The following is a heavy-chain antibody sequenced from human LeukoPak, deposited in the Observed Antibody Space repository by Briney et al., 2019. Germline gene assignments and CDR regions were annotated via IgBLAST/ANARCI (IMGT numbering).Heavy chain of an antibody. CDR2: IGTAGDP. CDR3: ARGLRYCSGGSCYNSDAFDI. CDR1: GFPFSSYD. J-gene: IGHJ3*02. V-gene: IGHV3-13*05. Sequence: GGPLRLSCAASGFPFSSYDMHWAPQATGKGLEWVSAIGTAGDPYYPGSVKGRFTISRENAKNSLYLQMISLRAGDTAVYYCARGLRYCSGGSCYNSDAFDIWGQGTMVTVSS. D-gene: IGHD2-15*01.